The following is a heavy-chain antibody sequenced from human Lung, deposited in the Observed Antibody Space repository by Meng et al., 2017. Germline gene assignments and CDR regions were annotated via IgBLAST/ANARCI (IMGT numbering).Heavy chain of an antibody. Sequence: VRRQTAGPGPGKAWGTLSLTRGASGGSIGRSNGGSWVRQPAGKGLEWIGEVYNRGGTKYNPSLKSRVTISVDKSKNQFSLKLSSVNAADTAVYYCARGLGEAVVPRTMFDYWGQGTLVTVSS. CDR1: GGSIGRSNG. V-gene: IGHV4-4*02. CDR3: ARGLGEAVVPRTMFDY. D-gene: IGHD2-2*01. J-gene: IGHJ4*02. CDR2: VYNRGGT.